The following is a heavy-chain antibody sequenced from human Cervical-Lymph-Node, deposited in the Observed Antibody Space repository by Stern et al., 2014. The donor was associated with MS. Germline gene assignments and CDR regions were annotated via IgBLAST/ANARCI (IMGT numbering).Heavy chain of an antibody. CDR3: TAPSG. D-gene: IGHD6-25*01. CDR1: GFIFSGSG. CDR2: MTNKAKNYAT. Sequence: EVQLVESGGGLVQPGGSLKLSCVASGFIFSGSGIHWVRQASGKALEWVGRMTNKAKNYATVYAASVKGRFIISRDDSKNTAYLQMNSLKTDDSAVYYCTAPSGWGQGTLVTVSS. J-gene: IGHJ4*02. V-gene: IGHV3-73*01.